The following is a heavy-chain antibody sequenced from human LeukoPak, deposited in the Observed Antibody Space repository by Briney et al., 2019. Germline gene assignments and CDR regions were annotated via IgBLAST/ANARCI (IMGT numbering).Heavy chain of an antibody. CDR3: RPYSSSSKEGYFDY. CDR2: IRYDGSNK. D-gene: IGHD6-6*01. Sequence: GGSLRLSCAASGFTFSSNGMHWVRQAPGKGLEWAAFIRYDGSNKYYADSVKGRFTISRDNSKNTLYLQMNSLRAEDTAVYYCRPYSSSSKEGYFDYWGQGTLVTVSS. J-gene: IGHJ4*02. CDR1: GFTFSSNG. V-gene: IGHV3-30*02.